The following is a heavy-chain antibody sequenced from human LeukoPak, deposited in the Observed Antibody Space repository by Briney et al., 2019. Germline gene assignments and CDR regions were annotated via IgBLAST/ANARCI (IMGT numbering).Heavy chain of an antibody. J-gene: IGHJ6*03. V-gene: IGHV1-69-2*01. D-gene: IGHD6-13*01. CDR2: FDPEDDET. CDR1: GYSFTDFY. CDR3: AVTAAGRDYMDV. Sequence: ASVKFSCKVSGYSFTDFYMQWIQQAPGKGLEWMGLFDPEDDETVYAEKFQGRVTITADTSRDTSYMSLSSLRPEDTAVYYCAVTAAGRDYMDVWGNGTMVTVSS.